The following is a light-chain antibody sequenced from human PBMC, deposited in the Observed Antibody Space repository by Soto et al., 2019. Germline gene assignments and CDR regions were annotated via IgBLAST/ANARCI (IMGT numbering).Light chain of an antibody. Sequence: DIQMTQSPSTLSVSVGDRVTITCRASQSISSWLAWYQQKPGKAPKSLIYKASSLESGLPSRFSGSGSGTEFTLTISSLQPDDFATYYYQQYSIYPITFGQGTRLEIK. J-gene: IGKJ5*01. CDR1: QSISSW. CDR2: KAS. V-gene: IGKV1-5*03. CDR3: QQYSIYPIT.